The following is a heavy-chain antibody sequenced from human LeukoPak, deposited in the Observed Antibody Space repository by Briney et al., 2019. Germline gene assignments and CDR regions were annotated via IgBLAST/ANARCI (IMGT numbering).Heavy chain of an antibody. CDR2: IYSGGST. CDR3: ARDKVYYYDSSGYSYYWYFDL. Sequence: GGSLRLSCAASGFTVSSNYMSWVRQAPGKGLEWVSVIYSGGSTYYADSVKGRFTISRDNSKNTLYLQMNSLRAEDTAVYYCARDKVYYYDSSGYSYYWYFDLWGHGTLVTVSS. D-gene: IGHD3-22*01. J-gene: IGHJ2*01. CDR1: GFTVSSNY. V-gene: IGHV3-66*01.